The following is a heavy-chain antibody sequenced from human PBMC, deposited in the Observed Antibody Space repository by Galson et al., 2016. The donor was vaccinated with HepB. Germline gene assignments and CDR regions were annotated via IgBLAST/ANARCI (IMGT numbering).Heavy chain of an antibody. Sequence: SLRLSCAASGFSFSNSGMSWVRLAPGRGLEWVSGTTRSGDATHYADFVKGRFTISRDNSKNTLYLYMNNLTAGDTAIYYCGKHGGFDHWGQGALVTVSS. J-gene: IGHJ5*02. CDR1: GFSFSNSG. V-gene: IGHV3-23*01. D-gene: IGHD3-16*01. CDR2: TTRSGDAT. CDR3: GKHGGFDH.